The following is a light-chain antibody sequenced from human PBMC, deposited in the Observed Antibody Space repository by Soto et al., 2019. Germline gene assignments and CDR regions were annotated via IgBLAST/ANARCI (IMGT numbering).Light chain of an antibody. V-gene: IGKV3D-11*01. J-gene: IGKJ5*01. CDR3: QQRSNWHPIT. CDR1: EYINTR. Sequence: EIVLTQSPATLSSFPGDRVTLSCMASEYINTRLAWYQHRPCQPPMLLIYDASNRATGIPASFSGSGSGTDFTLTISSLEHEDFAVYYCQQRSNWHPITFGQGTRLEIK. CDR2: DAS.